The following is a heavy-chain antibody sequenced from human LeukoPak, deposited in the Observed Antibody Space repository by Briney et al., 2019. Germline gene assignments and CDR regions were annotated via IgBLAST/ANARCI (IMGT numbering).Heavy chain of an antibody. Sequence: GGSLRLSREASGFNFNIYSMNWVRQAPGKGLEWVSYITGSSAPIYYGDSVKGRFTISRDNAKNSLFLQMNSLRVEDTAVYYCAGGLQWGFDWWGQGTLVTVSS. CDR2: ITGSSAPI. J-gene: IGHJ4*02. CDR3: AGGLQWGFDW. CDR1: GFNFNIYS. D-gene: IGHD6-19*01. V-gene: IGHV3-48*01.